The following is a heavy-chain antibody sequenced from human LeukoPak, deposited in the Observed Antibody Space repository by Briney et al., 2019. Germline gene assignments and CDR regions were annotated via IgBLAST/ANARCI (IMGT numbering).Heavy chain of an antibody. CDR2: ISTSGDST. J-gene: IGHJ4*02. Sequence: GGSLRLSCAASGFTFSSQNMNWARQAPGKGREWVAYISTSGDSTKYADSVEGRFTISRDNVENSLYLLMNSLRVDDTAVYYCVKNGWLDYWGQGIVVTVSS. CDR1: GFTFSSQN. D-gene: IGHD6-19*01. CDR3: VKNGWLDY. V-gene: IGHV3-21*01.